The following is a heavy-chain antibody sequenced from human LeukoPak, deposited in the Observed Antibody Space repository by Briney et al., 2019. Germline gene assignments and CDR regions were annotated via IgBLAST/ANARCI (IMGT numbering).Heavy chain of an antibody. CDR1: GFTFSSYA. D-gene: IGHD7-27*01. Sequence: PGRSLRLSCAASGFTFSSYAMHWVRQAPGKGLEWVAVISYDGSNKYYADSVKGRFTISRDNSKNTLYLQMNSLRAEDTAVYYCAKDHPGVDRWGQGTLVTVSS. V-gene: IGHV3-30*04. J-gene: IGHJ5*02. CDR3: AKDHPGVDR. CDR2: ISYDGSNK.